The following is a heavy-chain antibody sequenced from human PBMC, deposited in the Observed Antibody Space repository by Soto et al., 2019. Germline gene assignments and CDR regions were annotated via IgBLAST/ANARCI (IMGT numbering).Heavy chain of an antibody. CDR3: ARDPPPPDY. J-gene: IGHJ4*02. V-gene: IGHV1-18*01. Sequence: QVQLVQSGAEVKKPGASVKVSCKASGYTFASYAISWMRQAPGQGLEWMGWISAYNDNTNYAQKLQGRVTMTTDTSTSTADMELRSLRSDDTAVYYCARDPPPPDYWGQGTLVTVSS. CDR2: ISAYNDNT. CDR1: GYTFASYA.